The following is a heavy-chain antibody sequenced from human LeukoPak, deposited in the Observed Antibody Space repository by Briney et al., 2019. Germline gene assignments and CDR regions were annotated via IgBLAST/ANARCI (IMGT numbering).Heavy chain of an antibody. CDR2: INPNSGGA. V-gene: IGHV1-2*02. J-gene: IGHJ6*04. Sequence: ASVKVSCKASGYTFTGYYMHWVRQAPGQGLEWKGWINPNSGGANYAQKFQGRVTMTRDTSISTAYMELSRLRSDDTAVYYCATFLETTHTMDVWGNGTTVTVSS. D-gene: IGHD1-1*01. CDR1: GYTFTGYY. CDR3: ATFLETTHTMDV.